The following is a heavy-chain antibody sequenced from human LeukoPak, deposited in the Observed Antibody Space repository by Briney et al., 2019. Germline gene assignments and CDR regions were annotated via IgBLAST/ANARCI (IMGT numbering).Heavy chain of an antibody. Sequence: SETLSLTCTVSGYSISSGYYWGWIRQPPGKGLEWIGSIYHSGSTYYNPSLKSRVTISVDTSKNQFSLKLSSVTAADTAVYYCARGGLSRGQGTLVTVSS. J-gene: IGHJ4*02. CDR3: ARGGLS. CDR1: GYSISSGYY. V-gene: IGHV4-38-2*02. CDR2: IYHSGST.